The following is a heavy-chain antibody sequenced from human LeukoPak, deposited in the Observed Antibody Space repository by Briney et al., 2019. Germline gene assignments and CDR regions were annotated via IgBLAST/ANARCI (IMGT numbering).Heavy chain of an antibody. J-gene: IGHJ4*02. CDR1: GGSISSRSYY. D-gene: IGHD2-15*01. Sequence: SETLSLTCTGSGGSISSRSYYGGWIRQPPGKGLEWIGSIYYSGSTYYNPSLKSRVTISVDTSKNQFSLKLSSVTAADTAVYYCARAEVAATDYFDYWGQGTLVTVSS. CDR2: IYYSGST. CDR3: ARAEVAATDYFDY. V-gene: IGHV4-39*07.